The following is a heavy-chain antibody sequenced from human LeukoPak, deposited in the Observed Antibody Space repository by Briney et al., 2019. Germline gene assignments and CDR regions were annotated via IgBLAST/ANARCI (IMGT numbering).Heavy chain of an antibody. J-gene: IGHJ3*02. CDR1: GGSVSSGSYY. Sequence: SETLSLTCTVSGGSVSSGSYYWSWIRQPPGKGLEWIGYIYYSGSTNYNPSLKSRVTISVDTSKNQFSLKLGSVTAADTAVYYCARDRMGLGDYDAFDIWGQGTMVTVSS. V-gene: IGHV4-61*01. CDR3: ARDRMGLGDYDAFDI. CDR2: IYYSGST. D-gene: IGHD4-17*01.